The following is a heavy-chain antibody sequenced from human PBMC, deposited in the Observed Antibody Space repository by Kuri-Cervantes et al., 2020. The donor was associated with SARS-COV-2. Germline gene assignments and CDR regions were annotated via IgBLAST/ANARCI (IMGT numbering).Heavy chain of an antibody. D-gene: IGHD2/OR15-2a*01. J-gene: IGHJ4*02. CDR2: ISGSGGST. CDR1: GFTFSSYA. Sequence: ETLSLTCAASGFTFSSYAMSWVRQAPGKGLEWVSAISGSGGSTYYADSVKGRFTISRDNSKNTLYLQMNSLGVEDTAVYYCANSFYDTSSVPRLDYWGQETLVTVSS. CDR3: ANSFYDTSSVPRLDY. V-gene: IGHV3-23*01.